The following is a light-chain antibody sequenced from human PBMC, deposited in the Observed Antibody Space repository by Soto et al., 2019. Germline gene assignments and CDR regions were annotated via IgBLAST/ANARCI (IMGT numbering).Light chain of an antibody. J-gene: IGKJ5*01. CDR3: QQYGTSPIT. CDR1: QTVSSY. V-gene: IGKV3-20*01. CDR2: GAS. Sequence: ENVLTQSPGTLSLSPGEKATHSCRASQTVSSYLTWYQQRPGQAPRLLISGASRRATGIPDRFSGSGSGTDFTLTISRLEPEDFALYYCQQYGTSPITFGQGTRLEIK.